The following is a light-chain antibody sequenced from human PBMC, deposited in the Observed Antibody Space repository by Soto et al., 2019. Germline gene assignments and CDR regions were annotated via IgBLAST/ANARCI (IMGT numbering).Light chain of an antibody. V-gene: IGKV1-12*02. CDR1: QIINKW. J-gene: IGKJ3*01. Sequence: DIQMTQSPSSVSASVGARVTITCRASQIINKWLAWYQQKPGKAPTLLIYAASTLQSVVPSRFSGSGSGADFTLTISSLQPEDFATYYCQQANSFPFTFGPGTKVDIK. CDR3: QQANSFPFT. CDR2: AAS.